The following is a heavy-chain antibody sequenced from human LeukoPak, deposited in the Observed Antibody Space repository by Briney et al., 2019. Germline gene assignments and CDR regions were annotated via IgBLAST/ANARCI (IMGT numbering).Heavy chain of an antibody. D-gene: IGHD5-24*01. V-gene: IGHV1-46*01. Sequence: ASVKVSCKASGYTFTSNNMHWVRQAPGQGLEWMGIINPSGGSTSYAQKFQGRVTMTRDMSTSTVYMELSSLRSEDTAVYYCARDSARWIHHVWFDPWGQGTLVTVSS. CDR2: INPSGGST. CDR3: ARDSARWIHHVWFDP. J-gene: IGHJ5*02. CDR1: GYTFTSNN.